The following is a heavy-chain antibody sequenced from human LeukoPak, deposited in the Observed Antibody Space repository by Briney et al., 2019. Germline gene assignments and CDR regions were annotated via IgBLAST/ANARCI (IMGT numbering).Heavy chain of an antibody. CDR1: GYTFTSYG. Sequence: ASVKVSCKAAGYTFTSYGISWVRQAPGQGLEWVGWISAYNGNTNYAQNLQGRVRMTTDTSTSTAYMELMSLRSDDTAVYYCARDLYTAMAPGGVSAFHIWGQGTMVTVSS. CDR2: ISAYNGNT. D-gene: IGHD5-18*01. V-gene: IGHV1-18*01. J-gene: IGHJ3*02. CDR3: ARDLYTAMAPGGVSAFHI.